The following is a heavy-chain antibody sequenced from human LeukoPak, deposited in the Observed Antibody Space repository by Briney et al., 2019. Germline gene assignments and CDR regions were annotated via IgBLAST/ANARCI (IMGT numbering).Heavy chain of an antibody. V-gene: IGHV3-23*01. Sequence: GGSLRLSCAASGFTFSSYAMSWVRQAPGKGLEGVSAISGSGGSTYYADSVKGRFTISRDNSKNTLYLQMNSLRAEDTAVYYCAKQYSSSWYGEMDVWGKGTTVTVSS. CDR3: AKQYSSSWYGEMDV. J-gene: IGHJ6*04. D-gene: IGHD6-13*01. CDR2: ISGSGGST. CDR1: GFTFSSYA.